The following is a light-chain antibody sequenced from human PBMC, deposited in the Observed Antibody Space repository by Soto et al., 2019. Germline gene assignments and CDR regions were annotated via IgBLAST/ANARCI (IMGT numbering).Light chain of an antibody. Sequence: EIVMTQSPATLSVSPGERATLSCRASQSLNNNLAWYQQKPGQAPRLLIYGASTRATGIPARFSGSGSGTEFTLTISRLEPEDFAVYYCQQYGDSPMFTFGQGTKLQIK. CDR2: GAS. J-gene: IGKJ2*01. CDR1: QSLNNN. CDR3: QQYGDSPMFT. V-gene: IGKV3-15*01.